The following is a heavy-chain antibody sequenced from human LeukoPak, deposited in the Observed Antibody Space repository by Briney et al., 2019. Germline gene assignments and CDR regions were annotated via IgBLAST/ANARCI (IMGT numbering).Heavy chain of an antibody. Sequence: GRSLRLSCAASGFTFSSYAMHWVRQAPGKGLEWVAVISYDGSNKYYADSVKGRFTISRDNSKNTLYLQMNSLRAEDTAVYYCAREVSTVRDYYYYGMDVWGQGTTVTVSS. V-gene: IGHV3-30*04. CDR3: AREVSTVRDYYYYGMDV. J-gene: IGHJ6*02. D-gene: IGHD3-10*01. CDR1: GFTFSSYA. CDR2: ISYDGSNK.